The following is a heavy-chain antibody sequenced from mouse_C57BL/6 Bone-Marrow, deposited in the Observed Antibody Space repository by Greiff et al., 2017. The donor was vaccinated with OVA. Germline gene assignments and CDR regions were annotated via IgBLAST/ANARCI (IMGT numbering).Heavy chain of an antibody. J-gene: IGHJ1*03. Sequence: VKLQQPGAELVMPGASVKLSCKASGYTFTSYWLHWVKQRPGQGLEWIGEIDPSDSHTNYNQKFKGKSTLTVDKSSSTAYMQLSSLTSEDSAVYYCARDLHWYFDVWGTGTTVTVSS. CDR2: IDPSDSHT. V-gene: IGHV1-69*01. CDR3: ARDLHWYFDV. CDR1: GYTFTSYW.